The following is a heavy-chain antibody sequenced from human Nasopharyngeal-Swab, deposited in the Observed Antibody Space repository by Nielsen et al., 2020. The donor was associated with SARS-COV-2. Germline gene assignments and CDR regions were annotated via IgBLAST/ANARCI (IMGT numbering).Heavy chain of an antibody. Sequence: ASVKVSCKASGYTFTSYGISWVRQAPGQGLEWMGWISAYNGNTNSAQKLQGRVTMTTDTSTSTAYMELRSLRSDDTAVYYCAGNSGSYLGNYTWFDPWGQGTLVTVSS. D-gene: IGHD1-26*01. V-gene: IGHV1-18*01. CDR2: ISAYNGNT. CDR3: AGNSGSYLGNYTWFDP. CDR1: GYTFTSYG. J-gene: IGHJ5*02.